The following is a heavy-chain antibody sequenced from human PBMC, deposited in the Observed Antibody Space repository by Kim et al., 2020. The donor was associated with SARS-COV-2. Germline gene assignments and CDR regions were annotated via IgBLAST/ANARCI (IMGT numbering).Heavy chain of an antibody. V-gene: IGHV3-23*01. CDR3: SPISADTAAGY. Sequence: GGSLRLSCAASGFTFSSYAMSWVRQAPGKGLEWVSAISGSGGSTYYADSVKGRFTISRDNSKNTLYLQMNSRRAEDTAVYYCSPISADTAAGYWGQGTLVTVSS. D-gene: IGHD5-18*01. CDR1: GFTFSSYA. J-gene: IGHJ4*02. CDR2: ISGSGGST.